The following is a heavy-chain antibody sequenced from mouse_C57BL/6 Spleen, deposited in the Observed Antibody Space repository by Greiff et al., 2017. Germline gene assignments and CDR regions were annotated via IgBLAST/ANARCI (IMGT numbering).Heavy chain of an antibody. D-gene: IGHD1-1*01. V-gene: IGHV1-15*01. CDR2: IDPETGGT. CDR3: TWYYYGSSQYYFGY. CDR1: GYTFTDYE. J-gene: IGHJ2*01. Sequence: VQLQQSGAELVRPGASVTLSCKASGYTFTDYEMHWVKQTPVHGLEWIGAIDPETGGTAYNQKFKGKAILTADKSSSTAYMELRSLTSEDSAVYDCTWYYYGSSQYYFGYWGQGTTLTVSS.